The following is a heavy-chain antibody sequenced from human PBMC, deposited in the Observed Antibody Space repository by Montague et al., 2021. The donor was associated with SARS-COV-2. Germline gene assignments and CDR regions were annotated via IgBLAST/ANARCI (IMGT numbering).Heavy chain of an antibody. J-gene: IGHJ4*02. CDR1: GGSITDRTHY. CDR2: INYSGTT. D-gene: IGHD6-13*01. CDR3: ARHWGIAAAGN. V-gene: IGHV4-39*01. Sequence: SEILSLTCSVSGGSITDRTHYWGCIRQSPGKGLEWIGAINYSGTTXYXXSFKRRVTISLDTAKNQFSLKVTSVTAADTAVYYCARHWGIAAAGNWGQGTLVTVSS.